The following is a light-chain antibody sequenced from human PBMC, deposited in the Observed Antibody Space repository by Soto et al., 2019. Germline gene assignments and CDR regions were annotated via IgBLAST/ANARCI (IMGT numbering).Light chain of an antibody. CDR1: QSVYNNY. J-gene: IGKJ1*01. Sequence: EVVLTQSPGTLSLSPGETATLSCRTSQSVYNNYLAWYQQKPGQAPRLLIHGASSRATDVPDMFSASGSGTDFTLTIRRLEPEDFAVYYCQQFTFSMWTFGQGTRVEV. CDR3: QQFTFSMWT. V-gene: IGKV3-20*01. CDR2: GAS.